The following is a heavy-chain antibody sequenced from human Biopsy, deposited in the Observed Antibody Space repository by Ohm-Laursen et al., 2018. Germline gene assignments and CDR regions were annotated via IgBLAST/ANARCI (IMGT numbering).Heavy chain of an antibody. V-gene: IGHV4-4*07. Sequence: GTLSLTCAVSGGSLSSYYWSWIRQPAGKGLEWIGRIYSSGSTNYNPSLKSRVTLSMDTSKRQFSLKLSFVTAADTAVYYCARDTSGWPRTFDHWGQGTLVTVSS. D-gene: IGHD6-19*01. CDR1: GGSLSSYY. CDR2: IYSSGST. CDR3: ARDTSGWPRTFDH. J-gene: IGHJ4*02.